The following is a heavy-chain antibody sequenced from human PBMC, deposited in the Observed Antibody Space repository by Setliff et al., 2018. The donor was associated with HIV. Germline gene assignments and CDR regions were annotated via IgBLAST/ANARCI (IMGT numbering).Heavy chain of an antibody. J-gene: IGHJ4*02. CDR1: GFIFNGYG. D-gene: IGHD6-19*01. CDR2: IWYDGTNK. V-gene: IGHV3-33*08. Sequence: GESLKISCAVSGFIFNGYGMHWVRQAPGKGLEWLALIWYDGTNKQYGDSVKGRFAISRDNSKNTLYLQMNSLRAEDTAVYYCASDQQWLAQGWGGPHYWGQGTLVTVSS. CDR3: ASDQQWLAQGWGGPHY.